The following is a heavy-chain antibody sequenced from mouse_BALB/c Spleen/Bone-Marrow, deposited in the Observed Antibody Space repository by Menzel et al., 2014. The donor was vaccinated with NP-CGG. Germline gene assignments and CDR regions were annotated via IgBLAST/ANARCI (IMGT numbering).Heavy chain of an antibody. D-gene: IGHD4-1*01. Sequence: EVHLVESGGGLVQPGGSRKLSCAASGFTFSSFGMHWVRQAPEKGLEWVAYISSGSSTIFYADTVKGRFTASRDNPKNTQFLQITSLRSEDTAMYYCTRGGNWDDFDYWGQGTTLTVSS. CDR3: TRGGNWDDFDY. V-gene: IGHV5-17*02. CDR1: GFTFSSFG. J-gene: IGHJ2*01. CDR2: ISSGSSTI.